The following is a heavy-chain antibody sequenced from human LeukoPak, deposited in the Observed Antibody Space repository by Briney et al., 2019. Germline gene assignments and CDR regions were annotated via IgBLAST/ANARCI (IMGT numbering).Heavy chain of an antibody. V-gene: IGHV1-2*02. CDR3: ARVRRELLDYSFDY. CDR1: GYTFTGYY. D-gene: IGHD1-7*01. Sequence: GASVKVSCKASGYTFTGYYMHWVRQAPGQGLEWMGWINPNSGGTNYAQKFQGRVTMTRDTSTNTAYMELRSLRSDDTAVYYCARVRRELLDYSFDYWGQGTLVTVSS. CDR2: INPNSGGT. J-gene: IGHJ4*02.